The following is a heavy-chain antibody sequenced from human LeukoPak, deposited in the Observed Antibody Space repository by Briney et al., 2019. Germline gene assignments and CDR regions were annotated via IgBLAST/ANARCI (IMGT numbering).Heavy chain of an antibody. D-gene: IGHD4-17*01. Sequence: PGGSLRLSCVASGYTFSSFSINWVRQAPGKGLEWVSSISVRSNYIYYADSVKGRFTISRDNAKNSLYLQMNSLRAEDTAVYYCARDPRTTVTTSLFDYWGQGTLVTVSS. CDR2: ISVRSNYI. V-gene: IGHV3-21*01. CDR3: ARDPRTTVTTSLFDY. J-gene: IGHJ4*02. CDR1: GYTFSSFS.